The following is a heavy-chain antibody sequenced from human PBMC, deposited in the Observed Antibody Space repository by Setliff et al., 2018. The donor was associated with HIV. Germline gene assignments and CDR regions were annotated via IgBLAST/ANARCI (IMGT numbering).Heavy chain of an antibody. J-gene: IGHJ4*02. CDR2: MNPNTGNT. V-gene: IGHV1-2*02. D-gene: IGHD3-22*01. Sequence: GASVKVSCKASGYTFTRHAMNWVRQAPGQGLEWMGWMNPNTGNTHYAPKFQGRVTMTRDTSITTAYMEMTKLTSDDTAVYYCAKNYFDTSGWSAVDYWGQGTLVTVSS. CDR3: AKNYFDTSGWSAVDY. CDR1: GYTFTRHA.